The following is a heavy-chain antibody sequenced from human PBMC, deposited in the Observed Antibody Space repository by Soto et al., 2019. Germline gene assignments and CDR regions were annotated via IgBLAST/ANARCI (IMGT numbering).Heavy chain of an antibody. CDR2: INAGNGNT. D-gene: IGHD4-4*01. J-gene: IGHJ4*02. Sequence: ASVKVSCKASGYTFTSYAMHWVRQAPGQRLEWMGWINAGNGNTKYSQKFQGRVTITRDTSASTAYMELSSLRSEDTAVYYCANISTGYRRRCCDYWGQGTLVTVS. V-gene: IGHV1-3*01. CDR1: GYTFTSYA. CDR3: ANISTGYRRRCCDY.